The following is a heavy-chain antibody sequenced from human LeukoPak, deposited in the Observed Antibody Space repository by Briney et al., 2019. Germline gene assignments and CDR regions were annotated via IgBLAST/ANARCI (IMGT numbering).Heavy chain of an antibody. D-gene: IGHD2-15*01. CDR3: ARDLRQISVVAGVYYYYYMDV. J-gene: IGHJ6*03. Sequence: GGSLRLSCAASGFTFSSYSMNWVRQAPGKVLEWVSSISSSSSHIYYADSVKGRFTISRDNAKNSLYLQMNSLRAEDTAVYYCARDLRQISVVAGVYYYYYMDVWGKGTTVTVSS. V-gene: IGHV3-21*01. CDR2: ISSSSSHI. CDR1: GFTFSSYS.